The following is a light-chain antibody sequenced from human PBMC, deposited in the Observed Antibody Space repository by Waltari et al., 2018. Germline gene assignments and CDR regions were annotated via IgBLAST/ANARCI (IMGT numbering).Light chain of an antibody. CDR2: RDT. CDR3: YAAADNNLGV. J-gene: IGLJ3*02. V-gene: IGLV3-27*01. CDR1: VIATKY. Sequence: SFELTQTYSLSVSPGQTVRITCAGHVIATKYARWFQQKPGQAPVLIISRDTERPSGIPERFSGSSSGTTVTLTIRGAQAEDEADYYCYAAADNNLGVFGGGTKVTVL.